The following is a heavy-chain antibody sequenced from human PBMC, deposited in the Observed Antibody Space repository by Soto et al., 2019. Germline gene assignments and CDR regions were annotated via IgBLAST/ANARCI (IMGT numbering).Heavy chain of an antibody. D-gene: IGHD4-17*01. CDR1: GGTFSSYT. CDR3: AMAGDGDHYYYYYYMDV. V-gene: IGHV1-69*02. J-gene: IGHJ6*03. Sequence: ASVKVSCKASGGTFSSYTISWVRQAPGQGLEWMGRIIPILGIANYAQKFQGRVTITADKSTSTAYMELSSLRSEDTAVYYCAMAGDGDHYYYYYYMDVWGKGTTVTVSS. CDR2: IIPILGIA.